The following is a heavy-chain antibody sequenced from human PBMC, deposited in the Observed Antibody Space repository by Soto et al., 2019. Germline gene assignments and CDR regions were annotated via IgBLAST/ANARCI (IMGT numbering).Heavy chain of an antibody. Sequence: EVQVVESGGGLVQPGRSLRLSCAASGFSFDDYAMHWVRQAPGKGLEWVSGISWNSGNIGYADSVKGRFTISRYNAKNTLYLQMNSLRGADTALYYCAKSTGGTANGMGVWGQGTTVTVSS. J-gene: IGHJ6*02. CDR1: GFSFDDYA. D-gene: IGHD2-8*02. CDR3: AKSTGGTANGMGV. V-gene: IGHV3-9*01. CDR2: ISWNSGNI.